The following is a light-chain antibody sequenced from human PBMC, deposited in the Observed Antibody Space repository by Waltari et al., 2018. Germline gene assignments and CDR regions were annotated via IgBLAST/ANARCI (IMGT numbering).Light chain of an antibody. CDR1: SSDVGFSNY. V-gene: IGLV2-14*01. CDR2: DVF. CDR3: NSYTGSRSWA. Sequence: QSALTQTASVSGSPGQSFTITCTGTSSDVGFSNYVSWYQQHPGNAPKLIIYDVFERPSGVSHRFSGSKSGNTASLTISGLQAEDEADYYCNSYTGSRSWAFGGGTKLTVL. J-gene: IGLJ3*02.